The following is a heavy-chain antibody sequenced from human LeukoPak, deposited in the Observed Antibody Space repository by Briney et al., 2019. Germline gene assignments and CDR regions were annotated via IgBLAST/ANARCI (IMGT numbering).Heavy chain of an antibody. Sequence: QPGGSLRLSCAASGFTFSSYGMHWVRQAPGKGLEWVAFIRYDGSNKYYADSVKGRFTISRDNSKNTLYLQMNSLRAEDTAVYYCAKEYGSGSPPWNYYYYMDVWGKGTTVTVSS. CDR1: GFTFSSYG. V-gene: IGHV3-30*02. J-gene: IGHJ6*03. CDR3: AKEYGSGSPPWNYYYYMDV. CDR2: IRYDGSNK. D-gene: IGHD3-10*01.